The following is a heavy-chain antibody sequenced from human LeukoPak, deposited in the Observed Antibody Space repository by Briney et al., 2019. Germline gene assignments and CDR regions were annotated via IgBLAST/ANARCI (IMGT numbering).Heavy chain of an antibody. D-gene: IGHD6-19*01. J-gene: IGHJ4*02. CDR2: IYYSGST. Sequence: PSETLSLTCTVSGGSISSSSYYWGWIRQPPGKGLEWIGSIYYSGSTYYNPSLKSRVTISVDTSKNQFSLKLSPVTAADTAVHYCARLAVAGYYYFDYWGQGTLVTVSS. CDR1: GGSISSSSYY. CDR3: ARLAVAGYYYFDY. V-gene: IGHV4-39*01.